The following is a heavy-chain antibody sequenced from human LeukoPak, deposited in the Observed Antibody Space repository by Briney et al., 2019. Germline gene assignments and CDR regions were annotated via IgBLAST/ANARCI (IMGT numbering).Heavy chain of an antibody. CDR2: IYTSGST. V-gene: IGHV4-59*10. D-gene: IGHD3-10*01. CDR3: ARENYYGSGSSPGEFDY. CDR1: GGSFSGYY. Sequence: KPSETLSLTCAVYGGSFSGYYWSWIRQPPGKGLEWIGRIYTSGSTNYNPSLKSRVTMSVDTSKNQFSLKLSSVTAADTAVYYCARENYYGSGSSPGEFDYWGQGTLVTVSS. J-gene: IGHJ4*02.